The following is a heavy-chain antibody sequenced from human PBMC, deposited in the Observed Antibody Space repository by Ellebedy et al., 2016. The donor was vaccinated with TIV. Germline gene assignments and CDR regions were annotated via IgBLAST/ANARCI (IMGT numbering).Heavy chain of an antibody. CDR2: IKQDASEI. CDR1: GFTFSSYW. CDR3: AKQSKVGRPSVPDI. J-gene: IGHJ3*02. Sequence: GESLKISCAASGFTFSSYWMSWFRQAPGKGLEWVANIKQDASEIYYVDSVRGRFTISRDNAKKSLYLQMSSLRAEDTAVYYCAKQSKVGRPSVPDIWGQGTMVTVSS. V-gene: IGHV3-7*03. D-gene: IGHD6-6*01.